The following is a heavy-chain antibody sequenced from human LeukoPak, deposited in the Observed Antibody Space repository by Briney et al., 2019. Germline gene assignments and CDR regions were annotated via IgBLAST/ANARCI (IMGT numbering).Heavy chain of an antibody. CDR3: AKEGYSRDFDY. CDR1: GFTFSDYY. Sequence: GGSLRLSCAASGFTFSDYYMSWIRQAPGKGLEWVAVISYDGSNKYYADSVKGRFTISRDNSKNTLYLQMNSLRAEDTAVYYCAKEGYSRDFDYWGQGTLVTVSS. D-gene: IGHD5-18*01. J-gene: IGHJ4*02. CDR2: ISYDGSNK. V-gene: IGHV3-30*18.